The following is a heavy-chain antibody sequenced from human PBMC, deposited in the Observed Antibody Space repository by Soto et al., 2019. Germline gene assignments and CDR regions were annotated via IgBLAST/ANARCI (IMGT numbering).Heavy chain of an antibody. CDR1: GGSISSYY. V-gene: IGHV4-59*01. J-gene: IGHJ6*03. CDR3: ARAYYGSGTTASKTYYYYYYMDV. Sequence: SETLSLTCPVSGGSISSYYWSWIRQPPGKGLKWIGYIYYRGSTNYTPSLKSRVTISVDTSKNQFSLKLSSVTAADTAVYYCARAYYGSGTTASKTYYYYYYMDVWGKGTTVTVSS. D-gene: IGHD3-10*01. CDR2: IYYRGST.